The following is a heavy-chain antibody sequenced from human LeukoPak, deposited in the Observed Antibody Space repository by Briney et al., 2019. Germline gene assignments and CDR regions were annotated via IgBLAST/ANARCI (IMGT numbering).Heavy chain of an antibody. Sequence: PSETLSLTCTVSGGSISSSSYYWGWIRQPPGKGLEWIGSIYYSGSTYYNPSLKRRVTISVDTSKNQFSLKLSSVTAADTAVYYCARQGSGSYWGQGTLVTVSS. CDR2: IYYSGST. CDR1: GGSISSSSYY. J-gene: IGHJ4*02. V-gene: IGHV4-39*01. CDR3: ARQGSGSY. D-gene: IGHD1-26*01.